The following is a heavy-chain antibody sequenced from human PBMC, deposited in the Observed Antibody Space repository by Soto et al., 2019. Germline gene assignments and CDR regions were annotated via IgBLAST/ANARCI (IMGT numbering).Heavy chain of an antibody. D-gene: IGHD3-16*01. J-gene: IGHJ4*02. CDR2: INPTGANT. CDR1: GVTCSSSA. Sequence: GSLNLSCAASGVTCSSSAMSWVRQAPGTGLEWVSTINPTGANTHYADSAKGRFTISRDNSRNTVDLQMNSLRAADTALYYCVSWVSDHFDYWGQGTPVTGS. V-gene: IGHV3-23*01. CDR3: VSWVSDHFDY.